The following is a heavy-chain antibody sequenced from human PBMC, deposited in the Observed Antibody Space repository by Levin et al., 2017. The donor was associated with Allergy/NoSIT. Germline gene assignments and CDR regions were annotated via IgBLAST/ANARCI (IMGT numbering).Heavy chain of an antibody. CDR1: GFTFSSYA. D-gene: IGHD5-12*01. V-gene: IGHV3-23*01. J-gene: IGHJ4*02. CDR3: ATPPDISRYSFDY. CDR2: ISGSGGST. Sequence: PSETLSLTCAASGFTFSSYAMSWVRQAPGKGLEWVSAISGSGGSTYYADSVKGRFTISRDNSKNTLYLQMNSLRAEDTAVYYCATPPDISRYSFDYWGQGTLVTVSS.